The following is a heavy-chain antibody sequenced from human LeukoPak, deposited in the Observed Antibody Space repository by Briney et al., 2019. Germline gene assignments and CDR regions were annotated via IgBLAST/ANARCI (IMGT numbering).Heavy chain of an antibody. CDR1: GGSFSGYY. Sequence: SETLSLTCAVYGGSFSGYYWSWIRQPPGKGLEWIGEINHSGSTNYNPSLKSRVIISVDTSKNQFSLKLSSVTAADTAVYYCARGVYGYDYWGQGTLVTVSS. CDR3: ARGVYGYDY. V-gene: IGHV4-34*01. D-gene: IGHD5-18*01. J-gene: IGHJ4*02. CDR2: INHSGST.